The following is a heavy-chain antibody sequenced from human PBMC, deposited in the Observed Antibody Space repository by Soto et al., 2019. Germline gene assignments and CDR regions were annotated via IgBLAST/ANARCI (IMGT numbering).Heavy chain of an antibody. Sequence: QVQLVESGGGVVQPGRSLRLSCAASGFTFSSYGMHWVRQAPGKGLEWVAVISYDGSNKYYADSVKGRFTISRDNSKNTLYLQKNDLRAEDTAVYYCAKYRHYYYGMDVWGQGTTVTVSS. V-gene: IGHV3-30*18. D-gene: IGHD3-16*02. CDR1: GFTFSSYG. J-gene: IGHJ6*02. CDR2: ISYDGSNK. CDR3: AKYRHYYYGMDV.